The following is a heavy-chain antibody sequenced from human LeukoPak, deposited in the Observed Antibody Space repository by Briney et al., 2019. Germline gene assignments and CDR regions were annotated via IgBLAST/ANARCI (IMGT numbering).Heavy chain of an antibody. CDR1: GFTFSNYW. D-gene: IGHD5-24*01. Sequence: GGSLRLSCVAPGFTFSNYWLTWVRQAPGKGLEWVSAISGSGSPTYYEDSVKGRFTITRDNSKNTLYLQMNSLRVEDTAVYYCARDLDDYNGLPPLFQYWGQGTLVTVSS. V-gene: IGHV3-23*01. J-gene: IGHJ1*01. CDR2: ISGSGSPT. CDR3: ARDLDDYNGLPPLFQY.